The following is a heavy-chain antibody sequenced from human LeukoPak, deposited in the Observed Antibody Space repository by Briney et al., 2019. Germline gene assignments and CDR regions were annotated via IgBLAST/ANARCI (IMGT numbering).Heavy chain of an antibody. Sequence: SDTLSLTCFVYGGSLTAYYWSWIRPPPGKGLEWIGEINHSRGTKYNPSLESRVTILLDASKNEFSLNLNSVTAADTAVYYCAREDYYFDSWGQGTLVTVSS. J-gene: IGHJ4*02. CDR1: GGSLTAYY. CDR2: INHSRGT. CDR3: AREDYYFDS. V-gene: IGHV4-34*01.